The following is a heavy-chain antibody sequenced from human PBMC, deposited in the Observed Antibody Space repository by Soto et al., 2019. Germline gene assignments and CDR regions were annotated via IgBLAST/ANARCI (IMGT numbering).Heavy chain of an antibody. Sequence: EVQLLESGGGLVQPGGSLRLSCAASGFTFSSYAMSWVRQAPGKGLEWVSAISGSGGSTYYADSVKGRFTISRDNSKNTLYLQMNSLRGEDTAVYYCANIGSGYEIDGMDVWGQGTTVTVSS. CDR2: ISGSGGST. D-gene: IGHD3-22*01. V-gene: IGHV3-23*01. CDR1: GFTFSSYA. J-gene: IGHJ6*02. CDR3: ANIGSGYEIDGMDV.